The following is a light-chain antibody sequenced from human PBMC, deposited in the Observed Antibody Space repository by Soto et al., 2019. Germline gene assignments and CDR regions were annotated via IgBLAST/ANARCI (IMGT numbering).Light chain of an antibody. J-gene: IGKJ5*01. V-gene: IGKV3D-20*01. CDR2: DSS. CDR3: QEYANSPPIS. Sequence: ASVSFKTSQSVSSYLAWYQQKPGLAHRLVIYDSSIRATGIPDRFSGSGSGTDFTLTISRLEPEDFAMYFCQEYANSPPISVGQGTRLEIK. CDR1: QSVSSY.